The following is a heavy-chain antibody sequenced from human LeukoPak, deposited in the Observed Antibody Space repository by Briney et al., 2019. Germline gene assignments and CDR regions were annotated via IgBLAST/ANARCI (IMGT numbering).Heavy chain of an antibody. V-gene: IGHV3-13*01. J-gene: IGHJ3*02. CDR1: GFTFSSYD. D-gene: IGHD6-19*01. CDR3: AREDSSGWYYAFDI. CDR2: IGTAGDT. Sequence: PGGSLRLSCAASGFTFSSYDMHWVRHATGKGLEWVSAIGTAGDTYYPGSVKGRFTISRENAKNSLYLQMNSLRAGDTAVYYCAREDSSGWYYAFDIWGQGTMVTVSS.